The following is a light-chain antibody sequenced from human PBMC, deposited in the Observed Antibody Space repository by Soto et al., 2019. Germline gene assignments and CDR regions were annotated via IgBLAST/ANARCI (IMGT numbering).Light chain of an antibody. J-gene: IGLJ2*01. CDR3: CSYAGSSTFLVV. V-gene: IGLV2-23*02. CDR2: EVS. CDR1: SSDVGGYNY. Sequence: QSVLTQPASVSGSPGQSITISCTGTSSDVGGYNYVSWYQQHPGKAPKLMIYEVSNRPSGVSNRFSGSKSGNTASLTISGLQAEDEADYYCCSYAGSSTFLVVFGGGTKLTVL.